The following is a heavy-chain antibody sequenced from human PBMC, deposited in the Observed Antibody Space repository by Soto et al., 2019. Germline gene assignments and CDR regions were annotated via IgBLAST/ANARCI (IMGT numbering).Heavy chain of an antibody. V-gene: IGHV4-31*03. CDR1: GGSITTAGEY. CDR3: ARSRLLSQPSPTPAPLQLDS. Sequence: SETLSLTCTVSGGSITTAGEYWNWIRHRPGKGLEWIAYIYHSGNSYFNPSLESRLTISLDTSKNQFSLKLNSVTAADTAVYYCARSRLLSQPSPTPAPLQLDSWGQGILVTVSS. CDR2: IYHSGNS. J-gene: IGHJ4*02. D-gene: IGHD1-1*01.